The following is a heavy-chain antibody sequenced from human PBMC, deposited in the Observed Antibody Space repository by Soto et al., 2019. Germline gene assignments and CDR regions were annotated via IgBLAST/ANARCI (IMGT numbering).Heavy chain of an antibody. CDR3: ARVSTIFGVVRYGMDV. V-gene: IGHV3-53*01. CDR2: IYSGGST. Sequence: GGSLRLSCAASGFTVSSNYMSWVRQAPGKGLEWVSVIYSGGSTYYAGSVKGRFTISRDNSKNTLYLQMNSLRAEDTAVYYCARVSTIFGVVRYGMDVWGQGTTVTVSS. D-gene: IGHD3-3*01. CDR1: GFTVSSNY. J-gene: IGHJ6*02.